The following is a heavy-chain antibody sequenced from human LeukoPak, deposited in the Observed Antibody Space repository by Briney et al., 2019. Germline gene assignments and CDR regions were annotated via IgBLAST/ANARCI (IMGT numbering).Heavy chain of an antibody. Sequence: SETVSLTRTFSGGFNRSYYLRGLRQPGSKGRAGMGYIYYSGSTNYNPSLESRVTISADTSKKRSSPKLSSVTAADTAVYYCARGVISSSALDYWGQGTLVTVSS. D-gene: IGHD6-6*01. J-gene: IGHJ4*02. V-gene: IGHV4-59*01. CDR2: IYYSGST. CDR1: GGFNRSYY. CDR3: ARGVISSSALDY.